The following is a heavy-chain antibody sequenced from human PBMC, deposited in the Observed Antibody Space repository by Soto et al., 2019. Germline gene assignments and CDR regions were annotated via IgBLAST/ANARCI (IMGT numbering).Heavy chain of an antibody. V-gene: IGHV3-23*01. CDR3: AKVGSYYEQYVHWYFEL. Sequence: EVQLLESGGGLVQPGGSLRLSCAASGFTFSSYAMTWVRQAPGKGLEWVSAITRSGDYTHYVDSVKGRFTISRDNSKNTLYLQMNSLRAVDTAVYYCAKVGSYYEQYVHWYFELWGRGTLVTVSS. D-gene: IGHD3-22*01. J-gene: IGHJ2*01. CDR2: ITRSGDYT. CDR1: GFTFSSYA.